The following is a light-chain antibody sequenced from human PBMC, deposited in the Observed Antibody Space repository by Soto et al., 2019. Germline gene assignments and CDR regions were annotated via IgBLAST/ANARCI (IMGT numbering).Light chain of an antibody. CDR2: DAS. CDR3: QQYGSSSWT. Sequence: EMGVRQSKASLSFSTGEGATLSFRASQSVSSYLAWYQQKPGQAPRLLIYDASNRATGIPARFSGSGSGTDFTLTISRLEPEDSAVYYCQQYGSSSWTFGQGSKVDIK. J-gene: IGKJ1*01. V-gene: IGKV3-11*01. CDR1: QSVSSY.